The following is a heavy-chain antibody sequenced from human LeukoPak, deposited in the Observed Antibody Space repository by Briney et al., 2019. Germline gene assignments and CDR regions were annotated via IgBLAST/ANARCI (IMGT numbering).Heavy chain of an antibody. CDR2: ISAYNGNT. Sequence: ASVKVSCKASGYTFTSYGISWVRQAPGQGLEWMGWISAYNGNTNYAQKLQGRVTMTTDTSTSTAYMELRSLRSDDPAVYYCARDFPQQYSSRGWFDPWGQGTLVTVSS. D-gene: IGHD6-13*01. CDR1: GYTFTSYG. J-gene: IGHJ5*02. V-gene: IGHV1-18*01. CDR3: ARDFPQQYSSRGWFDP.